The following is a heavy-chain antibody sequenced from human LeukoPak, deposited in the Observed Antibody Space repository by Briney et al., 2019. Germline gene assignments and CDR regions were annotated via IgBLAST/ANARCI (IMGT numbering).Heavy chain of an antibody. J-gene: IGHJ4*02. CDR1: GFSFGYYA. Sequence: PGRSLRLSCKASGFSFGYYAMSWFRQAPGKGLEWVGFIGSETFGGTTEYAASVKGRFTISRDDSKSIAYLQMNSLETEGTAVYYCTIDGNFDYWGQGTLVTVSS. CDR2: IGSETFGGTT. CDR3: TIDGNFDY. D-gene: IGHD1-1*01. V-gene: IGHV3-49*03.